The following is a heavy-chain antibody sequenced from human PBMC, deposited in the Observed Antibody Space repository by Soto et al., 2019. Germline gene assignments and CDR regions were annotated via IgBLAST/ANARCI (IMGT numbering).Heavy chain of an antibody. V-gene: IGHV4-30-2*01. CDR3: ARDPGL. CDR2: IYHSGST. J-gene: IGHJ2*01. Sequence: QLQLQESGSGLVKPSPTLSLNCAVSGGSSSSGGYSWSCIRQLTGKGLEWIGYIYHSGSTYYNPSLKSRVTISVDRSKNQFSLKLSSVTAADSVVYYCARDPGLCGRGTLVTVSS. CDR1: GGSSSSGGYS.